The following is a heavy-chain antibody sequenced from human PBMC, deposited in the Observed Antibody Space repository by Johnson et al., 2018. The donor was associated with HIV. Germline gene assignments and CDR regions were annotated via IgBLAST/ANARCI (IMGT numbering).Heavy chain of an antibody. J-gene: IGHJ3*02. Sequence: VQLVESGGGLVQPGRSLRLSCAASGFTFDDYAMHWVRQAPGKGLEWVANIKQDGSEKYYVDSVKGRFTISRDNAKNSLYLQMNSLRAEDTAVYYCARESLDAFDIWGQGTIVTVSS. V-gene: IGHV3-7*05. CDR1: GFTFDDYA. CDR2: IKQDGSEK. CDR3: ARESLDAFDI.